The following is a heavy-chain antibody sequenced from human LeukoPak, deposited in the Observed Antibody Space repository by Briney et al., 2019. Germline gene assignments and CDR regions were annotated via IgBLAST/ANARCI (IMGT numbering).Heavy chain of an antibody. CDR3: AKGGYGIVVVPPDY. V-gene: IGHV3-21*04. CDR1: GFTFSSYS. J-gene: IGHJ4*02. CDR2: ISSSSSYI. D-gene: IGHD3-22*01. Sequence: PGGSLRLSCAASGFTFSSYSMNWVRQAPGKGLEWVSSISSSSSYIYYADSVKGRFTISRDNAKNSLYLQMNSLRAEDTALYYCAKGGYGIVVVPPDYWGQGTLVTVSS.